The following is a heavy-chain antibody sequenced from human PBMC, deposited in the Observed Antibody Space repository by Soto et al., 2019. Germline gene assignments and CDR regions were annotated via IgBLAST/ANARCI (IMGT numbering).Heavy chain of an antibody. CDR1: AASFSKYY. V-gene: IGHV4-59*01. D-gene: IGHD3-16*01. CDR2: TYFNGNT. Sequence: PSETLSLTCTVSAASFSKYYWTWIRQPPGKGLEWIGYTYFNGNTKYNPSLEGRLTISIDTSKKEFSLKLTSVTAADAAVYYCASVTFGGIVLAHWGQGTLVTVS. CDR3: ASVTFGGIVLAH. J-gene: IGHJ4*02.